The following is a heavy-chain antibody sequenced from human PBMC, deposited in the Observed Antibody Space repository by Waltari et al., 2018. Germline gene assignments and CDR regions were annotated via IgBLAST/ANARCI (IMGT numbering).Heavy chain of an antibody. Sequence: QLQLQESGPGLVKPSETLSLTCTVSGGSISSSRYYWGWIRQPPGKGLEWIGRIYYSGSTYYNPSLKSRVTISVDTSKNQFSLKLSSVTAADTAVYYCARSLWFGELGVYWGQGTLVTVSS. CDR3: ARSLWFGELGVY. CDR2: IYYSGST. CDR1: GGSISSSRYY. V-gene: IGHV4-39*07. J-gene: IGHJ4*02. D-gene: IGHD3-10*01.